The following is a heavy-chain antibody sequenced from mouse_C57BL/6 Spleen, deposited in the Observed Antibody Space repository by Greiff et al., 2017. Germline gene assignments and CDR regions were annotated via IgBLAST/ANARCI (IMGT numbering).Heavy chain of an antibody. CDR2: IDPSDSYT. Sequence: VQLQQPGAELVMPGASVKLSCKASGYTFTSYWMHWVKQRPGQGLEWIGEIDPSDSYTNYNQKFKGKSTLTVDKSSSTAYMQLSSLTSEDSAVYYCARGGPWSAASYYYAMDYWGQGTSVTVSS. CDR3: ARGGPWSAASYYYAMDY. V-gene: IGHV1-69*01. CDR1: GYTFTSYW. J-gene: IGHJ4*01. D-gene: IGHD6-1*01.